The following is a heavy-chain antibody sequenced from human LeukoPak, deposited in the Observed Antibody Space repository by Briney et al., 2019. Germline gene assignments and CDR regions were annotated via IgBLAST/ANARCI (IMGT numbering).Heavy chain of an antibody. Sequence: GGSLRLSCAASGFTFINAWMNWVRQAPGKGLEWVGRIKSKADGETIDYAAPVKGRFTFLRDDSKNMLYLQMNSLKSEDTAVYYCSTLTSRGLSDSWGQGTLVTVSS. CDR2: IKSKADGETI. V-gene: IGHV3-15*07. D-gene: IGHD1-20*01. CDR3: STLTSRGLSDS. J-gene: IGHJ4*02. CDR1: GFTFINAW.